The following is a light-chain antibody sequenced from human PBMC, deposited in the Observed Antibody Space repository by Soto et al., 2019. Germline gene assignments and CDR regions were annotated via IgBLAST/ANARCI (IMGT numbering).Light chain of an antibody. Sequence: DIVMTQSPATLSMSPGERATLSCRASQTINNNLAWNQQKPGQAPRLLIYGASTRATGIPDRFSGRGPGTEFTLTLSSLQSEDFAVYYCQQYDKWPWTFGQGTKVEIK. V-gene: IGKV3-15*01. CDR3: QQYDKWPWT. CDR2: GAS. J-gene: IGKJ1*01. CDR1: QTINNN.